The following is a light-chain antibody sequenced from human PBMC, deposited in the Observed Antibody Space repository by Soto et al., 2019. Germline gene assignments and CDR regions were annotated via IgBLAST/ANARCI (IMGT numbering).Light chain of an antibody. J-gene: IGKJ1*01. CDR1: QSVSSSY. CDR3: QQDYNLPWT. CDR2: GAS. V-gene: IGKV3D-7*01. Sequence: EIVMTQSPATLSLSPGERATLSCRASQSVSSSYLSWYQQKPGQAPRLLIYGASTRATGIPARFSGSGSGTDFTLNISSLPPEDFAVYYCQQDYNLPWTFGQGTKVEIK.